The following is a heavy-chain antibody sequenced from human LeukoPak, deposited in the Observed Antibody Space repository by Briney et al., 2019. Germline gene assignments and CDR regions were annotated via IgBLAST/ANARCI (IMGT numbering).Heavy chain of an antibody. Sequence: GGSLRLSCAASGFTFSDYYMSWIRQAPGKGLEWVSYITNSGSTIYYADSVKGRFTISRDNAKNSLYLQMNSLRVEDTAVYFCARIYLRHFDFWAQGTLVTVSS. J-gene: IGHJ4*02. CDR2: ITNSGSTI. CDR3: ARIYLRHFDF. CDR1: GFTFSDYY. V-gene: IGHV3-11*04. D-gene: IGHD3-3*01.